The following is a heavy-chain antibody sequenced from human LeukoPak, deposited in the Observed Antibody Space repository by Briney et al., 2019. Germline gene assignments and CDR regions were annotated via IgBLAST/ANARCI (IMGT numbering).Heavy chain of an antibody. V-gene: IGHV3-48*01. Sequence: GGSLRLSCAASGFTFSSYGMTWVRQAPGKGLEWVSYISSSSSTIYYADSVKGRFTISRDNAKNSLYLQLNSLRAEDTAVYYCARGRVGYYYYYYMDVWGKGTTVTVSS. CDR3: ARGRVGYYYYYYMDV. J-gene: IGHJ6*03. CDR2: ISSSSSTI. D-gene: IGHD1-26*01. CDR1: GFTFSSYG.